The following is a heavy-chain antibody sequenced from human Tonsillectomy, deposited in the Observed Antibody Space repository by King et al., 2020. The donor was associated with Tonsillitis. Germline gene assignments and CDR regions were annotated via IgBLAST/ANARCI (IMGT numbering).Heavy chain of an antibody. Sequence: VQLVESGGGVVQPGRSLRLSCAASGFTFRSYGMHWVRQAPGKGLEWVAVISFDGRSKYADSVKGRFTISRDNSENTLYLQMNNLRAEDTAVYYCARERLYNSGWGIDYWGQGTLVTVSS. V-gene: IGHV3-33*05. CDR3: ARERLYNSGWGIDY. D-gene: IGHD6-19*01. CDR2: ISFDGRSK. J-gene: IGHJ4*02. CDR1: GFTFRSYG.